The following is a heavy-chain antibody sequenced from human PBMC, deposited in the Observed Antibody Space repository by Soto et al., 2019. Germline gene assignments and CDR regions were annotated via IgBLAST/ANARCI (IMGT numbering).Heavy chain of an antibody. J-gene: IGHJ6*02. CDR1: GFTFSNHA. CDR3: ARDTVLRFLEWFLMSYGMDV. D-gene: IGHD3-3*01. V-gene: IGHV3-23*01. Sequence: GGSLRLSCTASGFTFSNHAMRWVRQAPGKGLEWVSSISALGGATYYIDSVKGRFTISRDNSKNTLYLQMNSLRAADTAVYYCARDTVLRFLEWFLMSYGMDVWGQGTTVTVSS. CDR2: ISALGGAT.